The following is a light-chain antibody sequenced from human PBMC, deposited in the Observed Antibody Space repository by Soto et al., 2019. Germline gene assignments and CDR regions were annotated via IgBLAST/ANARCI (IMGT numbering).Light chain of an antibody. CDR1: NSNIGRNT. CDR2: SNN. CDR3: AAWDESPNVPV. J-gene: IGLJ3*02. V-gene: IGLV1-44*01. Sequence: QAVVTQPPSASGTPGQRVTISCSGSNSNIGRNTVNWYQQLPGAAPNLLIYSNNQRPSGVPDRFSGSKSGTSASLAISGLQSEDEADYYCAAWDESPNVPVFGGGTKLTV.